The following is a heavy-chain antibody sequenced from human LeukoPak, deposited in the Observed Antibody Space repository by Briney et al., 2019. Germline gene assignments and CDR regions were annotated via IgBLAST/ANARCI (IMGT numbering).Heavy chain of an antibody. J-gene: IGHJ1*01. CDR3: ARGLRDSSGRQYFQD. CDR1: VYTFTSYD. Sequence: ASVTVSCKSSVYTFTSYDINWVRQATGQGLAWMGWMNPNSGKTGYAQKFRGRVTITRNTSISTAYMGLGSLRSEDTAVYYCARGLRDSSGRQYFQDWGQGTLVTVSS. D-gene: IGHD3-22*01. V-gene: IGHV1-8*01. CDR2: MNPNSGKT.